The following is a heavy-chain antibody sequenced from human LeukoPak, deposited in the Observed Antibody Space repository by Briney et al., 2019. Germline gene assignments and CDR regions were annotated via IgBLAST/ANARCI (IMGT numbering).Heavy chain of an antibody. D-gene: IGHD1-14*01. CDR2: IKSKTDGGTT. V-gene: IGHV3-15*01. Sequence: GGSLRHSCVASGFTFSNAWMSWVRQAPGKGLEWVGRIKSKTDGGTTDYAAPVKDRFTISRDDSKNTLYLQMNNLNTEDTAVYYCTTVHRITGDWGQGTLVTVSS. CDR3: TTVHRITGD. CDR1: GFTFSNAW. J-gene: IGHJ4*02.